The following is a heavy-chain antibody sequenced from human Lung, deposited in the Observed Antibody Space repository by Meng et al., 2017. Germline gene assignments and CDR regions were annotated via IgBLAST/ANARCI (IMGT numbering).Heavy chain of an antibody. Sequence: QGELVESGGGVVQPGGYLRLSCAASGFTFNTYAMHWVRQAPGKGLEWVSLMSFDGAQIYYSDSVRGRFTISRDNSKNTLYLQMNSLRAEDTAVYYCARDKPPNDVWGRGTLVTVSS. V-gene: IGHV3-30*01. CDR2: MSFDGAQI. CDR3: ARDKPPNDV. J-gene: IGHJ2*01. CDR1: GFTFNTYA.